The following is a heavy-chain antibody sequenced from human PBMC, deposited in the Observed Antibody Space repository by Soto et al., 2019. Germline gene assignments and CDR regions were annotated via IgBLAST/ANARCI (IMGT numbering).Heavy chain of an antibody. J-gene: IGHJ6*02. Sequence: SETLSLTCAVSGDSISRGGYSWTWIRQPPGKALEWIGNIYDSGSTSYNPSLKGRVTISVDRSKNQFSLKLTSVTAADTAVYFCARGSSSYYDYGMDVWGQGTTVTVSS. CDR1: GDSISRGGYS. CDR2: IYDSGST. D-gene: IGHD6-6*01. V-gene: IGHV4-30-2*01. CDR3: ARGSSSYYDYGMDV.